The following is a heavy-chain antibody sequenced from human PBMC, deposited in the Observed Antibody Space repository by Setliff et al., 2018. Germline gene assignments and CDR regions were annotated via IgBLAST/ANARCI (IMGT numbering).Heavy chain of an antibody. CDR3: TFARDGYDVFDI. J-gene: IGHJ3*02. CDR2: IRGRTDNYAT. V-gene: IGHV3-73*01. D-gene: IGHD5-18*01. CDR1: GFSFSGSA. Sequence: GESLRLSCAASGFSFSGSAVYWVRQASVKGLEWIGRIRGRTDNYATAYAASVRGRFTISRDDSKNTAYLQMNSLKTEDTAVYYCTFARDGYDVFDIWGQGIMVTVS.